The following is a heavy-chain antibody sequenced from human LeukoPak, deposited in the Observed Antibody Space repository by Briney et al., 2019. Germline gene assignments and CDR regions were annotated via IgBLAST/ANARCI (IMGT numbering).Heavy chain of an antibody. J-gene: IGHJ6*02. CDR3: ARDRCTSTNCYAGYYYGTDV. CDR1: GGSISSYY. Sequence: SETLSLTCTVSGGSISSYYWSWIRQPPGKGLEWIGYIYYSGSTNYNPSLKSRVTISVDTSKNQFSLKLSSVTAADTAVYYCARDRCTSTNCYAGYYYGTDVWGQGTTVTVSS. V-gene: IGHV4-59*01. CDR2: IYYSGST. D-gene: IGHD2-2*01.